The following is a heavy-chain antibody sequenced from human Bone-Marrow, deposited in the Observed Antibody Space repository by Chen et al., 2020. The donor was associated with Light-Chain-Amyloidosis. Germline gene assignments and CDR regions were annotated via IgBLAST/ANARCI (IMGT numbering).Heavy chain of an antibody. D-gene: IGHD3-10*01. V-gene: IGHV1-3*01. CDR1: GYTFTNYA. CDR3: ARDRFYGSGSYYIFDY. J-gene: IGHJ4*02. Sequence: QVQLGQSGAEVEKPGASVKVSCKASGYTFTNYALHWVRQAPGQRLEWMGWINAGNGNTKYSQKFQGRVTITRDTSASIAYMELSSLRSEDTAVYYCARDRFYGSGSYYIFDYWGQGTLVTVSS. CDR2: INAGNGNT.